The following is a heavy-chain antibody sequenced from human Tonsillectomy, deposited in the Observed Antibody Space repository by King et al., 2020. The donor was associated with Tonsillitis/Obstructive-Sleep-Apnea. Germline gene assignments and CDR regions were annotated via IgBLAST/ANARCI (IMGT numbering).Heavy chain of an antibody. J-gene: IGHJ6*03. CDR2: FDPDDGET. D-gene: IGHD6-19*01. V-gene: IGHV1-24*01. CDR1: GYTLTELS. CDR3: ATGVPVVGYYYYYMDV. Sequence: QLVQSGAEVKKPGASVKVSCKVSGYTLTELSMHWVRQAPGKGLEWMGGFDPDDGETIYAQKFQGRVTMTEDTSTDTAYMELSSLRSEDTAVYYCATGVPVVGYYYYYMDVWGKGTTVTVSS.